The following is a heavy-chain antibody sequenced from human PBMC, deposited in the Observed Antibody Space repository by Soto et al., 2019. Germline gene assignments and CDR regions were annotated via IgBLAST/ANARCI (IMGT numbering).Heavy chain of an antibody. Sequence: GESLKISCAASGFTFSNFAMTWVRQAPGEGLEWVAVISGSGGSTYYADSVKGRFTISRDYSKNTLYLQMNSLRAEDTAVYYCAKARGVCSGGSCYNTFDSWGQGTLVTVSS. CDR3: AKARGVCSGGSCYNTFDS. D-gene: IGHD2-15*01. CDR2: ISGSGGST. V-gene: IGHV3-23*01. CDR1: GFTFSNFA. J-gene: IGHJ4*02.